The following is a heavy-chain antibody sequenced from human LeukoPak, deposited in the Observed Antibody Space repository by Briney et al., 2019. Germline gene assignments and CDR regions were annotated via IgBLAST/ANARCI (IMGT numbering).Heavy chain of an antibody. V-gene: IGHV3-30*18. D-gene: IGHD6-13*01. CDR1: GFTFSSYG. CDR2: ISYDGNNK. CDR3: AKDRSQVTGYSHSWYLDSSYYGMDV. J-gene: IGHJ6*02. Sequence: GGSLRLSCAASGFTFSSYGMHWVRQAPGKGLEWVAVISYDGNNKFYADSVKGRFTISRDNSKNTLYLLMNSLRAEDTAVYYCAKDRSQVTGYSHSWYLDSSYYGMDVWGQGTTVTVSS.